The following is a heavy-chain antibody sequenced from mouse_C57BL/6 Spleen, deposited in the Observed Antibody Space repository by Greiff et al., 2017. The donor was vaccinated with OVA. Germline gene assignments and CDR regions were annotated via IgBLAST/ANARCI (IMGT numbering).Heavy chain of an antibody. CDR2: ISSGSSTI. CDR3: ARPQELGYAMDY. CDR1: GFTFSDYG. Sequence: EVKLMESGGGLVKPGGSLKLSCAASGFTFSDYGMHWVRQAPEKGLEWVAYISSGSSTIYYADTVKGRFTISRDNAKNTLFLQMTSLRSEDTAMYYCARPQELGYAMDYWGQGTSVTVSS. D-gene: IGHD4-1*01. J-gene: IGHJ4*01. V-gene: IGHV5-17*01.